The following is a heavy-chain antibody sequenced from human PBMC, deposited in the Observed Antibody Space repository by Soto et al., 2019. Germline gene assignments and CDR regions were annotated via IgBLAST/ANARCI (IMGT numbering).Heavy chain of an antibody. CDR1: GCYISSSNW. CDR2: IYYSGTT. V-gene: IGHV4-28*03. J-gene: IGHJ4*02. Sequence: SETLCLTWAVSGCYISSSNWWGWIRQPPGKGLEWIGYIYYSGTTYYNPSLKSRVTMSVDTSKNQFSLKLSSVTAADTAVYYCARAITMVRGVIFEGFDYWGQGTLVTVSS. D-gene: IGHD3-10*01. CDR3: ARAITMVRGVIFEGFDY.